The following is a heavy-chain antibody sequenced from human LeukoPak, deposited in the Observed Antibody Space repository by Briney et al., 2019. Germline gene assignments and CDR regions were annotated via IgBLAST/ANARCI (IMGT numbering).Heavy chain of an antibody. CDR3: AKWSGDRSIPGGAGGLDY. CDR1: GFTFSRYA. V-gene: IGHV3-23*01. D-gene: IGHD1-20*01. CDR2: ISGSGDDT. J-gene: IGHJ4*02. Sequence: LPGGSLRLSCAASGFTFSRYAMNWVRQAPGKGLEWVSAISGSGDDTYYADSVKGRFTISRDNSKNMLYLQMNSLRAEDTAEYYCAKWSGDRSIPGGAGGLDYWGQGALVTVSS.